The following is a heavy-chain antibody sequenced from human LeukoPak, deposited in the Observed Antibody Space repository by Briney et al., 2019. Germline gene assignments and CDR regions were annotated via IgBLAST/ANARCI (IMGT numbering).Heavy chain of an antibody. J-gene: IGHJ3*02. CDR2: INHSGST. CDR3: ARGLGGYGGNSDFAFDI. Sequence: SETLSLTWAVYGGSFSGYYWSWIRQPPGKGLEWIGEINHSGSTNYNPSLKSRVTISVDKSKNQFSLKLSSVTAADTAVYYCARGLGGYGGNSDFAFDIWGQGTMVTVSS. D-gene: IGHD4-23*01. CDR1: GGSFSGYY. V-gene: IGHV4-34*01.